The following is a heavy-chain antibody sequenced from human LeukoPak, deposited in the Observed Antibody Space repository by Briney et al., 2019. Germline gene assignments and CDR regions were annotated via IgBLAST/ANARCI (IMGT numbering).Heavy chain of an antibody. CDR1: GGTFGRNI. J-gene: IGHJ4*02. Sequence: SVKVSWKASGGTFGRNINSWVRQAPGQGPEWMGRIVPIYDSVNYAQKFQGRVTISADKTTTTAYMELSRLRSEDTAFYYCARDIDWNHDYWGQGTLVTVSS. CDR2: IVPIYDSV. D-gene: IGHD1-1*01. V-gene: IGHV1-69*08. CDR3: ARDIDWNHDY.